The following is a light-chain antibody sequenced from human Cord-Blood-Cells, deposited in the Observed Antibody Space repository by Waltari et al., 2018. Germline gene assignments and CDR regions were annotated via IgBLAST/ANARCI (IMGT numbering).Light chain of an antibody. CDR3: SSYTSSSTLV. J-gene: IGLJ3*02. V-gene: IGLV2-14*01. CDR1: SSDDGGSNY. Sequence: QSALTQPASVSGSPGQSITISCTGTSSDDGGSNYASWYQQHPGKAPKLMIYDVSKRPSGVSNRFSGSKSGNTASLTISGLQAEDEADYYCSSYTSSSTLVFGGGTKLTVL. CDR2: DVS.